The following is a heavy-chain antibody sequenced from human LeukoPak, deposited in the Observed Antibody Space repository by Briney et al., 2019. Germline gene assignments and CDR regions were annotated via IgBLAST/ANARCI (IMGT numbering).Heavy chain of an antibody. V-gene: IGHV3-7*01. CDR2: IRQDGSEK. J-gene: IGHJ6*03. CDR1: GFTFSSYW. D-gene: IGHD3-10*01. Sequence: GGSLRLSCAASGFTFSSYWMSWVRQAPGKGLEWVANIRQDGSEKYYVDSVKGRFTISRDNAKNSLYLQMNSLRAEDTAVYYCAREEVLGLWFGELSPYYYMDVWGKGTTVTVSS. CDR3: AREEVLGLWFGELSPYYYMDV.